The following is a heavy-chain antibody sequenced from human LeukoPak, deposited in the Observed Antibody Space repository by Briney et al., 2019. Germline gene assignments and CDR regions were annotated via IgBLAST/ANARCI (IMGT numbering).Heavy chain of an antibody. V-gene: IGHV3-30*18. CDR3: AKGGGVVTTYDAFDI. CDR1: GFTFSSYG. Sequence: GGSLRLSCAASGFTFSSYGMHWVRQAPGKGLEWVAVISYDGSNKYYADSVKGRFTISRDNSKNTLYLQMNSLRAEDTAVYYCAKGGGVVTTYDAFDIWGQGTMVTVSS. J-gene: IGHJ3*02. D-gene: IGHD4-11*01. CDR2: ISYDGSNK.